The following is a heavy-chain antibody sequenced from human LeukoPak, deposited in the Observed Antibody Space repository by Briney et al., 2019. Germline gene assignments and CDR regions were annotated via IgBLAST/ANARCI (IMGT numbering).Heavy chain of an antibody. CDR2: IKQDGSEK. CDR1: GFTFSNYW. V-gene: IGHV3-7*01. CDR3: ARYRSPQAPLLWFEDAYYYDMDV. D-gene: IGHD3-10*01. J-gene: IGHJ6*02. Sequence: PGGSLRLSCAASGFTFSNYWMTWVRQAPGKGLEWVANIKQDGSEKYYVDSVKGRFTISRDNAKNSLFLQMDSLRAEDTAVYFCARYRSPQAPLLWFEDAYYYDMDVWGQGTTVTVSS.